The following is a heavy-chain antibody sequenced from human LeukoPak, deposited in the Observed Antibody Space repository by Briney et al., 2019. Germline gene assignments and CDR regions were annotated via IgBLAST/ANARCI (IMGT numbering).Heavy chain of an antibody. D-gene: IGHD6-19*01. J-gene: IGHJ4*02. V-gene: IGHV3-30*18. Sequence: GGSLRLSCAASGFTLSSYGMHWVRQAPGKGLEWVAVISYDGSNKYYADSVKGRFTISRDNSKNTLYLQMNSLRAEDTAVYYCANSPIGSSGWYDYWGQGTLVTVSS. CDR3: ANSPIGSSGWYDY. CDR1: GFTLSSYG. CDR2: ISYDGSNK.